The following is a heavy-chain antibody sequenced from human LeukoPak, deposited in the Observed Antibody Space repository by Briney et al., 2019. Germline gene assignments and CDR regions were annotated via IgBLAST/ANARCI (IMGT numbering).Heavy chain of an antibody. CDR3: AKSPLAYCGGDCSYY. V-gene: IGHV3-23*01. Sequence: GGSLRLSCAASGFTFSNYAMSWVRQAPGKGLEWVSAISGSGGSTYYADSVKGRFTISRDNSKNTLYLQMNSLRAEDTAVYYCAKSPLAYCGGDCSYYWGQGTLVTVSS. J-gene: IGHJ4*02. CDR1: GFTFSNYA. D-gene: IGHD2-21*02. CDR2: ISGSGGST.